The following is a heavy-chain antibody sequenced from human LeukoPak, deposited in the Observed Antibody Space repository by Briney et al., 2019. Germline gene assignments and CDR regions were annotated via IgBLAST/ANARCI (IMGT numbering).Heavy chain of an antibody. CDR3: ARGRDGYNFLNRGEYYYFDY. Sequence: SETLSLTCAVSGGSISSSNWWSWVRQPAGKGLEWIGRFYTSGSTNYNPSLKSRVTISVDTSKNQFSLKVNSVTAADTAVYYCARGRDGYNFLNRGEYYYFDYWGQGILVTVSS. J-gene: IGHJ4*02. V-gene: IGHV4-61*02. CDR2: FYTSGST. CDR1: GGSISSSNW. D-gene: IGHD5-24*01.